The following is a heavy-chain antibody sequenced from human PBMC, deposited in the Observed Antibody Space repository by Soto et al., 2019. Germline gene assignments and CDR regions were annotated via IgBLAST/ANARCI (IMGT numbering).Heavy chain of an antibody. CDR1: GYTFTSYA. J-gene: IGHJ4*02. CDR2: INAGNGNT. Sequence: GASVKVSCKASGYTFTSYAMHWVRQAPGQRLEWMGWINAGNGNTKYSQKFQGRVTITRDTSASTAYMELSSLRSEDTAVYYCARDGPYYDFWSGYYLAFDYWGQGTLVTVSS. V-gene: IGHV1-3*01. CDR3: ARDGPYYDFWSGYYLAFDY. D-gene: IGHD3-3*01.